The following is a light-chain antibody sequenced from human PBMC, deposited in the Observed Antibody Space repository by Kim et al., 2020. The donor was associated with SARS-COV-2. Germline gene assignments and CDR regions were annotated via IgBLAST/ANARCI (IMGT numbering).Light chain of an antibody. J-gene: IGKJ5*01. Sequence: DIQMTQSPSSLSASVGDRVTISCRASQGINIFLAWFQQKPGKAPKPLVYAASKLYSGAPSKFSGSGSGTDFTLTISGLQPEDSAIYYCQQYNAYPITFGQGTRLEIK. CDR3: QQYNAYPIT. V-gene: IGKV1-16*02. CDR2: AAS. CDR1: QGINIF.